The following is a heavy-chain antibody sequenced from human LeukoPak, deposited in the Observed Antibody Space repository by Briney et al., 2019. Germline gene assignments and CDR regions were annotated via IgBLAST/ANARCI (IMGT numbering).Heavy chain of an antibody. J-gene: IGHJ6*03. Sequence: PSETLSLTCTVSGGSISSYYWSWIRQPPGKGLEWIGYIYYSGSTNYNPSLKSRVTISVDTSKNQFSLKLSSVTAADTAVYYCARVVSPSLYYYYMDVWGKGTTVTVSS. CDR2: IYYSGST. CDR3: ARVVSPSLYYYYMDV. V-gene: IGHV4-59*01. CDR1: GGSISSYY.